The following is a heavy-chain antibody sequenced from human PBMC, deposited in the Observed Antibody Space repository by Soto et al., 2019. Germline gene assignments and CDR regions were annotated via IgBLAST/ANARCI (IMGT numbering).Heavy chain of an antibody. CDR3: ARDAITAVRGVNSWFDP. CDR2: MYHSGGT. Sequence: SETLSLTCAVSGYSISSGYYWGWIRQPPGKGLEWIGSMYHSGGTYYNPSLKSRVTISVDTSKNQFSLKLSSVTAADTAVYYCARDAITAVRGVNSWFDPWGQGTLVTVSS. J-gene: IGHJ5*02. V-gene: IGHV4-38-2*02. CDR1: GYSISSGYY. D-gene: IGHD3-10*01.